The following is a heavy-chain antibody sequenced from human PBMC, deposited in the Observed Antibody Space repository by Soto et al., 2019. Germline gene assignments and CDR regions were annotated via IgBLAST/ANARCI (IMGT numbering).Heavy chain of an antibody. D-gene: IGHD3-3*01. CDR2: IRSKANSYAT. J-gene: IGHJ6*02. CDR1: GFTFSGSA. CDR3: TRPFDFWSGFTKSQSYYYYGMDV. Sequence: GGSLRLSCASSGFTFSGSAMHWVRQASGKGLEWVGRIRSKANSYATAYAASVKGRFTISRDDSKNTAYLQMNSLKTEDTAVYYCTRPFDFWSGFTKSQSYYYYGMDVWGQGTSVTGSS. V-gene: IGHV3-73*01.